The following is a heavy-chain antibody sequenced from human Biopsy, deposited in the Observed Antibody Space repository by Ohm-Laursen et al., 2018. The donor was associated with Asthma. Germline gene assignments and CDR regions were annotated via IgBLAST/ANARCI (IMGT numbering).Heavy chain of an antibody. CDR3: ALKYRNSVFPEYGMDV. CDR2: IFFDGSNK. Sequence: SLRLSCTASGFTFHNYVMHWVRQAPGKGLEWVAGIFFDGSNKYYADSVKGRFTISRDNSKNSLYLQMNSLRDEDTAVYYCALKYRNSVFPEYGMDVWGQGTTVTVSS. J-gene: IGHJ6*02. V-gene: IGHV3-30-3*01. D-gene: IGHD4-11*01. CDR1: GFTFHNYV.